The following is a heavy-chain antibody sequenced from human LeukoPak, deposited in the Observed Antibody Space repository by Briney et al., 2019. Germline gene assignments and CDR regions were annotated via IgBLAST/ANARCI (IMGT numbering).Heavy chain of an antibody. CDR1: GFTFSNYG. V-gene: IGHV3-30*02. CDR3: ASLRSSWYGDWFDP. CDR2: IRYDGSNK. J-gene: IGHJ5*02. D-gene: IGHD6-13*01. Sequence: GGSLRLSCAASGFTFSNYGMHWVRQAPGKGLEWVTFIRYDGSNKYYADSVKGRFTISRDNSKNTLYLQMNSLRAEDTAVYYCASLRSSWYGDWFDPWGQGTLVTVSS.